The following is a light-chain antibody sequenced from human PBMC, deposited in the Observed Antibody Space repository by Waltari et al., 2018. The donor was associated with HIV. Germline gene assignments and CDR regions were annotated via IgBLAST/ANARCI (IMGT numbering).Light chain of an antibody. V-gene: IGLV2-11*01. Sequence: HSALTQPRSVSGSPGQSVTIACAGSNSDVGCYGYVSWYHQKSGKALQLIIYDVNKRPSGVPPRFAGAKSGDTASLTIFGPQAEDEGDFYCCSYGGSWSFVFGGGTRVTVL. J-gene: IGLJ2*01. CDR1: NSDVGCYGY. CDR3: CSYGGSWSFV. CDR2: DVN.